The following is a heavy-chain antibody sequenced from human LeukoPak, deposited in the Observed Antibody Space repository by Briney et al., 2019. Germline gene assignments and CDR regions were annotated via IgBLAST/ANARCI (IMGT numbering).Heavy chain of an antibody. V-gene: IGHV1-24*01. J-gene: IGHJ4*02. Sequence: APVKVSCKVSGYTLTELSMHWVRQAPGKGLEWMGGFDPEDGETIYAQKFQGRVTMTEDTSTDTAYMELSSLGSEDTAVYYCATVGTTVVLWRVFDYWGQGTLVTVSS. CDR3: ATVGTTVVLWRVFDY. CDR1: GYTLTELS. D-gene: IGHD4-23*01. CDR2: FDPEDGET.